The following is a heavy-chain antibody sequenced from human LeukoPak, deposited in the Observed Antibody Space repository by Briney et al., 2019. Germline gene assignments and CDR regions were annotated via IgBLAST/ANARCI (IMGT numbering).Heavy chain of an antibody. CDR1: GFTFDDYA. V-gene: IGHV3-9*01. J-gene: IGHJ4*02. Sequence: GGSLRLSCAASGFTFDDYAMHWVRQAPGKGLEWVSGISWNSGSIGYADSVKGRFTISRDNAKNSLYLQMNGLRAEDTALYYCAKDSGPNGVEYSSSPGTNFDYWGQGTLVTVSS. CDR3: AKDSGPNGVEYSSSPGTNFDY. D-gene: IGHD6-6*01. CDR2: ISWNSGSI.